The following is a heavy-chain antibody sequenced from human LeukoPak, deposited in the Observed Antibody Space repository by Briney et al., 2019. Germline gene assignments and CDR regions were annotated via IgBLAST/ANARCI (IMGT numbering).Heavy chain of an antibody. CDR3: ARGGAAAGGLDY. J-gene: IGHJ4*02. Sequence: AGGSLRLSCAASGFTFSSYGMHWVRQAPGKGLEWVAVIWYDGSNKYYADSVKGRFTISRDNSKNTLYLQMNSLRAKDTAVYYCARGGAAAGGLDYWGQGTLVTVSS. CDR2: IWYDGSNK. CDR1: GFTFSSYG. V-gene: IGHV3-33*01. D-gene: IGHD6-13*01.